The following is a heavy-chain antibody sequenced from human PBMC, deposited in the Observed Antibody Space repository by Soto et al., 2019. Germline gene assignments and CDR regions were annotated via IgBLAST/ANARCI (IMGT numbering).Heavy chain of an antibody. J-gene: IGHJ3*02. CDR3: ARARRITMIVVVPDAFDI. V-gene: IGHV4-31*03. D-gene: IGHD3-22*01. CDR1: GGSISSGGYY. Sequence: SETLSLTCTVSGGSISSGGYYWSWIRQHPGKGLEWIGYIYYSGSTYYNPSLKSRVTISVDTSKNQFSLKLSSVTAADTAVYYCARARRITMIVVVPDAFDIWGQGTMVTVSS. CDR2: IYYSGST.